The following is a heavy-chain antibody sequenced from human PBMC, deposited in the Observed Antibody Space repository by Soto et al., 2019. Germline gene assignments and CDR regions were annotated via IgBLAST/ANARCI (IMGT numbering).Heavy chain of an antibody. Sequence: EVQLVESGGGLVKPGGSLRLSCAASGFTFSSYSMNWVRQAPGKGLEWVSSISSSSTYIYYADSVKGRFTISRDNDNNSLYLQMNSLRAEDTALYYCAVIGVVAATHWFDPWGQGTLVTVSS. J-gene: IGHJ5*02. D-gene: IGHD2-15*01. CDR1: GFTFSSYS. V-gene: IGHV3-21*01. CDR2: ISSSSTYI. CDR3: AVIGVVAATHWFDP.